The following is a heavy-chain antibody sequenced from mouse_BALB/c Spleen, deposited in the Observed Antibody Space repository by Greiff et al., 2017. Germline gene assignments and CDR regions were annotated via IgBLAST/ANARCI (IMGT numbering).Heavy chain of an antibody. CDR2: IDPANGNT. Sequence: EVKLVESGAELVKPGASVKSSCTASGFNIKDTYMHWVKQRPEQGLEWIGRIDPANGNTKYDPKFQGKATITADTSSNTAYLQLSSLTSEDTAVYYCASMITTTAYWGQGTLVTVSA. V-gene: IGHV14-3*02. CDR3: ASMITTTAY. J-gene: IGHJ3*01. CDR1: GFNIKDTY. D-gene: IGHD2-4*01.